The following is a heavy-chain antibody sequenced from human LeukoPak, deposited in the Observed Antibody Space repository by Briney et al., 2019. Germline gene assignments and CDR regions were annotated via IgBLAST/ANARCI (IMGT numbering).Heavy chain of an antibody. V-gene: IGHV4-31*03. CDR2: IDNRGDT. CDR3: AREVMAPSATDAFDI. Sequence: PSQTLSLTCTVSGDSITSDNYFWSWIRQHPGEGLEWIGYIDNRGDTYYNPSLGSRVTLSIDTSKKQFSLNLSSVTAADMAVYYCAREVMAPSATDAFDIWGQGTMVTVSS. D-gene: IGHD2-2*01. CDR1: GDSITSDNYF. J-gene: IGHJ3*02.